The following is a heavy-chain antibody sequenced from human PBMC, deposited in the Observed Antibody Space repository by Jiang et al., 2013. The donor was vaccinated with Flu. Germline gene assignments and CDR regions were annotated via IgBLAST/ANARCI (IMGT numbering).Heavy chain of an antibody. CDR3: ARWGLFGEKTPGFDP. CDR2: INHSGST. CDR1: GGSFSGYY. Sequence: LLKPSETLSLTCAVYGGSFSGYYWSWIRQPPGKGLEWIGEINHSGSTNYNPSLKSRVTISVDTSKNQFSLKLSSVTAADTAVYYCARWGLFGEKTPGFDPWGQGTLVTVSS. V-gene: IGHV4-34*01. J-gene: IGHJ5*02. D-gene: IGHD3-10*02.